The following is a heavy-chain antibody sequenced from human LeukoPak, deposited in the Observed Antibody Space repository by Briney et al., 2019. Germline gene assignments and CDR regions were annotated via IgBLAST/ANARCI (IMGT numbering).Heavy chain of an antibody. V-gene: IGHV3-23*01. CDR1: GFTLNIYA. Sequence: PGGSLRLSYAASGFTLNIYAMSWVRQAPEKGLEWVSAISETSRKTYYADPVKGRFTISRDNSKNTLYLQMNDLRDEDTAVYYCVQEARRDGYKLAPVAEHWGQGTLVTVSS. CDR2: ISETSRKT. J-gene: IGHJ1*01. CDR3: VQEARRDGYKLAPVAEH. D-gene: IGHD5-24*01.